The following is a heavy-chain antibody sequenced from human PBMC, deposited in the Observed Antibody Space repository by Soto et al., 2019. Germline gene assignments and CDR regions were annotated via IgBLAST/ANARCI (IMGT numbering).Heavy chain of an antibody. D-gene: IGHD5-18*01. CDR3: ARGAMANFDY. Sequence: SVKVSCKASGGTFGSQGIAWVRQAPGQGLEWMGGFIAMLGTPTYAKKVQGRAAISADESLTSSYLELRSLRSEDTGVYFCARGAMANFDYWGQGTVVTVSS. V-gene: IGHV1-69*13. CDR2: FIAMLGTP. CDR1: GGTFGSQG. J-gene: IGHJ4*02.